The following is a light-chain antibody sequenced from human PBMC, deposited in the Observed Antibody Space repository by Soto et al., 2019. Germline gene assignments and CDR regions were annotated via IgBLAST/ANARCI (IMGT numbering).Light chain of an antibody. CDR1: SSDIGASNY. V-gene: IGLV2-14*01. CDR2: EVS. Sequence: QSALTQPASVSGSPGQSITVSCTGTSSDIGASNYVSWYQHHPGKAPKLIISEVSNRPSGVSNRFSGSKSGSTASLTISGLQAEDEADYYCTSYTSSTTWVFGGGTKLTVL. J-gene: IGLJ3*02. CDR3: TSYTSSTTWV.